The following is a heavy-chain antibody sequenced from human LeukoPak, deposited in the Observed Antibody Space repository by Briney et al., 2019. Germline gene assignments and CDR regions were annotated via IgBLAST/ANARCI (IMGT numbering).Heavy chain of an antibody. D-gene: IGHD3-3*01. CDR1: GYTFASYD. Sequence: ASVKVSCKASGYTFASYDINWVRQATGQGLEWMGWVNPNSGNTGYAQKFQGRVTMTRNTSISTAYMELSSLRSEDTAVYYCARASFYDFWSGYYRTEFDPWGQGTLVTVSS. CDR2: VNPNSGNT. V-gene: IGHV1-8*01. J-gene: IGHJ5*02. CDR3: ARASFYDFWSGYYRTEFDP.